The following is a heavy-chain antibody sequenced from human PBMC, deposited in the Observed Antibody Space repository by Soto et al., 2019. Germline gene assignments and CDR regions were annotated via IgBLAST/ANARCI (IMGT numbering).Heavy chain of an antibody. CDR3: AKSRYSDSSGDFYDY. CDR2: IGGSGRTT. Sequence: EVQLLESGGGLVQPGGSLSLACAASAFTFNNYAMSWVRQAPGKGLEWVSGIGGSGRTTYYADSVKGRFTISRDNSNNTLFLQMNSLRAEDTAVYYCAKSRYSDSSGDFYDYWGQGTLVTVSS. J-gene: IGHJ4*02. V-gene: IGHV3-23*01. CDR1: AFTFNNYA. D-gene: IGHD3-22*01.